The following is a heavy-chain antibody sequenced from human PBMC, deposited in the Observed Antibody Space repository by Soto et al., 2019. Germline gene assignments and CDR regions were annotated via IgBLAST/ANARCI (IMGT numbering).Heavy chain of an antibody. Sequence: SEALSLTCSVSGDSISNLDYFWAWIRQPPGQALEYIGYIYKSATTYYNPSFESRVAISVDTSKSQFSLNVTSVTAADTAVYFCARGRYCLTGRCFPNWFDSWGQGALVTVSS. V-gene: IGHV4-30-4*01. CDR2: IYKSATT. D-gene: IGHD7-27*01. CDR1: GDSISNLDYF. CDR3: ARGRYCLTGRCFPNWFDS. J-gene: IGHJ5*01.